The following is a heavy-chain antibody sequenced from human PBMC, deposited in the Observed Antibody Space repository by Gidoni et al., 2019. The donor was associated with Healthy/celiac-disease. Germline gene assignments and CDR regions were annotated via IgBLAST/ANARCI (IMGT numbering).Heavy chain of an antibody. D-gene: IGHD3-10*01. V-gene: IGHV4-30-4*01. CDR2: IYYSGST. CDR1: GGSISSGDYY. Sequence: QVQLQESGPGLVKPSQTLSLTCTVSGGSISSGDYYWRWIRQPPGKGLEWIGYIYYSGSTYYNPSLKSRVTISVDTSKNQFSLKLSSVTAADTAVYYCAREGRGITMVRGVRIWYYYGMDVWGQGTTVTVSS. CDR3: AREGRGITMVRGVRIWYYYGMDV. J-gene: IGHJ6*02.